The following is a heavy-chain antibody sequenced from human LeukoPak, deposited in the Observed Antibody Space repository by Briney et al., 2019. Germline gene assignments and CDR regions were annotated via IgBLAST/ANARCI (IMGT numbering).Heavy chain of an antibody. CDR1: GFTFSTYG. CDR2: IWNDASNK. Sequence: PGGSLRLSCAGSGFTFSTYGMHWVRQAPGKGLEWVAVIWNDASNKYYADSVKGRFTISRDNSKNTLYLQMNSLRAEDTAVYSCARASGPFDYWGQGTLVTVSS. J-gene: IGHJ4*02. V-gene: IGHV3-33*01. CDR3: ARASGPFDY. D-gene: IGHD3-10*01.